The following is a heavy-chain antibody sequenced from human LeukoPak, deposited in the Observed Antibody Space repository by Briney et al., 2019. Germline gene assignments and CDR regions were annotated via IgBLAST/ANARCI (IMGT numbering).Heavy chain of an antibody. V-gene: IGHV1-69*13. CDR1: GYTFTGYY. CDR3: ARSENWFDP. Sequence: SVKVSCKASGYTFTGYYMHWVRQAPGQGLEWMGGIIPIFGTANYAQKFQGRVTITADESTSTAYMELSSLRSEDTAVYYCARSENWFDPWGQGTLVTVSS. CDR2: IIPIFGTA. J-gene: IGHJ5*02.